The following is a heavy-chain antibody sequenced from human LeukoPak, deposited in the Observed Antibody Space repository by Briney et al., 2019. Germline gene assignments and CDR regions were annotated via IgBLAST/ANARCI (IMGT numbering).Heavy chain of an antibody. J-gene: IGHJ4*02. Sequence: ASVKVSCKASGYTFTGYSMHWVRQAPGQGLEWMGWINPNSGGTNYAQKFQGRVTLTRDTSISTAYMELSRLRSDDTAVYYCARGESNRNTAVLTWWSRWGQGTLVTVSS. D-gene: IGHD5-18*01. CDR1: GYTFTGYS. CDR3: ARGESNRNTAVLTWWSR. CDR2: INPNSGGT. V-gene: IGHV1-2*02.